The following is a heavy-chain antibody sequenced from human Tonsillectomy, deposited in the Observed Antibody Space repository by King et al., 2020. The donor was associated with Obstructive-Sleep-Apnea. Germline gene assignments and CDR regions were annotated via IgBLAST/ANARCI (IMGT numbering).Heavy chain of an antibody. J-gene: IGHJ4*02. Sequence: QLQESGPGLLKPSQTLSLICGVSGTSISTDGYSWSWIRQPPGKGLEWIGYIYYSGSSYYNPSLKSRITISVDTSKNHFSLNLSSVTAADMAVYYCVRTSLSSWFFDYWGQGTLVTVSS. V-gene: IGHV4-30-4*07. D-gene: IGHD6-13*01. CDR3: VRTSLSSWFFDY. CDR1: GTSISTDGYS. CDR2: IYYSGSS.